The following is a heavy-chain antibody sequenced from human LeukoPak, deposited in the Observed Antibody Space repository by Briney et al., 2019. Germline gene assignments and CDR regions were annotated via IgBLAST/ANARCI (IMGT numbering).Heavy chain of an antibody. J-gene: IGHJ4*02. Sequence: SETLSLTCTVSGGSITSYYCTWIRQPPGKGPEWIGYVSYTGGTNYNPSLTSRPTISMDTSKNQFSLKLTSVSAADTAVYYCATGDTYIDYWGQGTLVTVSA. CDR3: ATGDTYIDY. CDR1: GGSITSYY. D-gene: IGHD5-18*01. CDR2: VSYTGGT. V-gene: IGHV4-59*01.